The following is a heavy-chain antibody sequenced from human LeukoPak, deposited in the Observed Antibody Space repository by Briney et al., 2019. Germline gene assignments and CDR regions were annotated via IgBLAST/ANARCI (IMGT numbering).Heavy chain of an antibody. Sequence: SETLSLTCTVSGGSISSYYWTWIRQPPGKGLEWIGYIHYSGNSNYNPSLKSRVTISVDTSKNQFSLKLSSVTAADTAVYYCARDRFGLPLDYWGQGTLVTVSS. V-gene: IGHV4-59*01. CDR3: ARDRFGLPLDY. J-gene: IGHJ4*02. D-gene: IGHD3-16*01. CDR2: IHYSGNS. CDR1: GGSISSYY.